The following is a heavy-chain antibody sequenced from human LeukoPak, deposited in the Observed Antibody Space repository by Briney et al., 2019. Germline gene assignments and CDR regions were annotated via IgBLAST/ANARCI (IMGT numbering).Heavy chain of an antibody. D-gene: IGHD2-15*01. V-gene: IGHV4-34*01. CDR1: GGSFSGYY. J-gene: IGHJ3*02. Sequence: PSETLSLTCAVYGGSFSGYYWSWIRQPPGKGLEWIGEINHSGSTNYNPSLKSRVTISVDTSKNQFSLKLSSVTAADTAVYYCARVRGVVVVVAATPMSSSFDIWGQGTMVTVSS. CDR2: INHSGST. CDR3: ARVRGVVVVVAATPMSSSFDI.